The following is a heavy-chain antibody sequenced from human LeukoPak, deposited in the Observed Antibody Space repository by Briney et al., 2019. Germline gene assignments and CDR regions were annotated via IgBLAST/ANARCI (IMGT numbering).Heavy chain of an antibody. V-gene: IGHV4-59*01. J-gene: IGHJ4*02. Sequence: KSSETLSLTSTVSGGSISSYFWSWIRQPPGKGLEWIGYIYYSGSTNYNPSLKSRVTISVDTSKNQFSLKLSSVTAADTAVYYCARADGYNQEIDYWGQGTLVTVSS. CDR2: IYYSGST. D-gene: IGHD5-24*01. CDR3: ARADGYNQEIDY. CDR1: GGSISSYF.